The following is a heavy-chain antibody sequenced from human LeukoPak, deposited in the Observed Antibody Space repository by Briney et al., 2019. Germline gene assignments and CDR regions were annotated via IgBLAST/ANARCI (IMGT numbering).Heavy chain of an antibody. CDR1: GGSISGDY. V-gene: IGHV4-59*08. J-gene: IGHJ3*02. D-gene: IGHD3-22*01. CDR2: GYVSWST. Sequence: SETLSLTCTVSGGSISGDYWNWVRQPPAKGLEGMGYGYVSWSTNFNPSPTLRVTIAVDTSRSQFSLKLSSVTAADTAVYYCARSPRYYDSSGYYHDAFHIWGQGTMVTVSS. CDR3: ARSPRYYDSSGYYHDAFHI.